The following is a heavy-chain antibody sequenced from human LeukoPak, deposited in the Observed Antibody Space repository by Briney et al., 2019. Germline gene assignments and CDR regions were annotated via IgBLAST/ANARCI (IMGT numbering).Heavy chain of an antibody. CDR1: GFTFSSYS. CDR3: ARHKKMYGAFDI. CDR2: INHSGST. J-gene: IGHJ3*02. Sequence: GSLRLSCAASGFTFSSYSMNWVRQPPGKGLEWIGEINHSGSTNYNPSLKSRVTISVDTSKNQFSLKLSSVTAADTALYYCARHKKMYGAFDIWGQGTMVTVSS. D-gene: IGHD2-8*01. V-gene: IGHV4-34*01.